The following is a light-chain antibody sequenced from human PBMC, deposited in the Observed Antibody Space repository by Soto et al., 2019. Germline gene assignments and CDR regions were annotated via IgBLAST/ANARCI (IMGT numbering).Light chain of an antibody. Sequence: QFALTQPASVSGSPGQSITISCTGSSSDVGGYNYVSWYQQHPGKAPKLMIYDVSNRPSGVSNRFSGSKSGNTASLTISGLQAEDEAVFYCSSYTSRSTFVFRSGTKVTVL. CDR1: SSDVGGYNY. V-gene: IGLV2-14*01. CDR2: DVS. CDR3: SSYTSRSTFV. J-gene: IGLJ1*01.